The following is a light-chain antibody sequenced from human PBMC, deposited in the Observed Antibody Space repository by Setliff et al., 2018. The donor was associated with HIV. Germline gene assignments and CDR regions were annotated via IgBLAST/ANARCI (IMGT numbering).Light chain of an antibody. J-gene: IGLJ1*01. CDR1: SSDVGNYNY. CDR3: SSYAGSYTYV. Sequence: QSALAQPASVSGSPGQSITISCTGISSDVGNYNYVSWYQEHPGKAPKLMIYDVSKRPSGVSNRFSGSKSGNTASLTISGLQAEDEADYHCSSYAGSYTYVFGTGTKVTVL. CDR2: DVS. V-gene: IGLV2-14*01.